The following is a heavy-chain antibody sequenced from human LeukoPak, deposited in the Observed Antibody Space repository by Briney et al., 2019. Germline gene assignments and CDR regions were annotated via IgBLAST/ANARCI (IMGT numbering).Heavy chain of an antibody. D-gene: IGHD1-26*01. Sequence: ESGPTLVNPTQTLTLTCTFSGFSLSTSGMCVSWIRQPPGKALEWLARIDWDDDKYYSTSLKTRLTISKDTSKNQVVLTMTNMDPVDTATYYCARIAMGATTGNDAFDIWGQGTMVTVSA. CDR1: GFSLSTSGMC. J-gene: IGHJ3*02. V-gene: IGHV2-70*11. CDR2: IDWDDDK. CDR3: ARIAMGATTGNDAFDI.